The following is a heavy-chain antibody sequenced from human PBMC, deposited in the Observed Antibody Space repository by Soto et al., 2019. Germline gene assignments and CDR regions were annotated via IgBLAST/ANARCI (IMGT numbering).Heavy chain of an antibody. CDR3: ARDSIPFFDS. J-gene: IGHJ4*02. V-gene: IGHV4-61*01. CDR2: IYSSGNT. D-gene: IGHD2-2*02. Sequence: SETLSLTCTGSDGSISSGNYYWSWIRQPPGKGLEWIGYIYSSGNTLYNPSLKSRVIMSVDTSTNQFSLKLNSVTAADTAVYYCARDSIPFFDSWGQGTLVTVSS. CDR1: DGSISSGNYY.